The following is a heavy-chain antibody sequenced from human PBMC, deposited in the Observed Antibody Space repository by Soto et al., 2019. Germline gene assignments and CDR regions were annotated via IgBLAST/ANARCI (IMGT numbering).Heavy chain of an antibody. CDR2: INGDGTET. V-gene: IGHV3-7*03. Sequence: EVQLVVSGGGLVQPGGSLRLSCAASGFTFSNYWMTWVRQSPAKGLEWVATINGDGTETYYGDSVQGRFTISRDNANNSLFISLNTLRDDDTAVYYCVRARIYYWGQGTLVTVSS. CDR1: GFTFSNYW. J-gene: IGHJ4*02. CDR3: VRARIYY.